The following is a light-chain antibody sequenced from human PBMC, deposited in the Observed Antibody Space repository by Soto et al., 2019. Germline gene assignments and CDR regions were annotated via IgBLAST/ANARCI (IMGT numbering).Light chain of an antibody. J-gene: IGKJ2*01. V-gene: IGKV3-15*01. CDR2: GAS. CDR3: KQYNNWPPHT. Sequence: EIVMTQSPATLSVSPGERATLSCRASQSVSSNLAWYQQKPGQAPRLLIYGASTRATGIPARFSGSGSGTEFTLNISSLQSEDFEVYYCKQYNNWPPHTFGQGTKLEIK. CDR1: QSVSSN.